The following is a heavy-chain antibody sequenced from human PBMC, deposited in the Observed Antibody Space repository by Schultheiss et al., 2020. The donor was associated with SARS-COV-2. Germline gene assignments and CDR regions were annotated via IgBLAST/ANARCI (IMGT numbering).Heavy chain of an antibody. CDR1: GGSISSGGYS. D-gene: IGHD1-1*01. V-gene: IGHV4-61*08. Sequence: SETLSLTCAVSGGSISSGGYSWSWIRQPPGKGLEWIGYIYYSGSANYNPSLKSRVTISVDTSKNQFSLKLSSVTAADTAVYYCARETNDDGMDVWGRGTLVTVSS. CDR2: IYYSGSA. CDR3: ARETNDDGMDV. J-gene: IGHJ2*01.